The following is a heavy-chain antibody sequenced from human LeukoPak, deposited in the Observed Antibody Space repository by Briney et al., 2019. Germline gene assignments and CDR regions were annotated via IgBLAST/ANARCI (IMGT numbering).Heavy chain of an antibody. J-gene: IGHJ5*02. Sequence: PSQTLSLTCTVSGGSISSGAYYWGWIRQHPGKGLESLGYIDYSGSTYYNPSLKSRATLPVNTSKNQFSLKQSSLNATDTAVYCCARDLVPYSEDWFAPWGQGTLVTVSS. CDR2: IDYSGST. CDR1: GGSISSGAYY. V-gene: IGHV4-31*03. CDR3: ARDLVPYSEDWFAP. D-gene: IGHD4-11*01.